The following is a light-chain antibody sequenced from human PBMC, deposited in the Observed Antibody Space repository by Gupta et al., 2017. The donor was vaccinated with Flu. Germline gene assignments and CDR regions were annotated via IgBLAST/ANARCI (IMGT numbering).Light chain of an antibody. Sequence: DIQMTQSPSTRSASVGDRVTITCRASQSISSWLAWYQQKPGKAPKLLIYKASSLESGVPSRFSGSGSGTEFTLTISSLQPDDFATYYCQQYNSYVTFGPGTKVDIK. CDR1: QSISSW. J-gene: IGKJ3*01. CDR2: KAS. CDR3: QQYNSYVT. V-gene: IGKV1-5*03.